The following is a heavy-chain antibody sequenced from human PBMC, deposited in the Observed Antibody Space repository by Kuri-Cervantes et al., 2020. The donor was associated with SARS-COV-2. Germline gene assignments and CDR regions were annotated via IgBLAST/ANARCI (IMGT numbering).Heavy chain of an antibody. CDR2: IRYDGSNK. CDR3: ASLDHGLGSYYHTFPHDY. Sequence: GESLKISCAASGFTFSSYGMHWVRQAPGKGLEWVAFIRYDGSNKYNADYVKGRFTISRDNSKNTLYLQMNSLRAEDTAVYYCASLDHGLGSYYHTFPHDYWGLGTQVTDSS. J-gene: IGHJ4*02. D-gene: IGHD3-10*01. CDR1: GFTFSSYG. V-gene: IGHV3-30*02.